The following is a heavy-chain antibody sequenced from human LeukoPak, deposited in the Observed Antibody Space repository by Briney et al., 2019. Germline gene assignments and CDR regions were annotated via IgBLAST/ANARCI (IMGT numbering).Heavy chain of an antibody. D-gene: IGHD3-10*01. CDR3: AKLAYGSGSYYITPADY. Sequence: GGSLRLSCAASGFTFSSYGMHWVRQAPGKGLEWVAFIRYDGSNKYYADSVKGRFTISRDNSKNTLYLQMNSLRAEDTAVYYCAKLAYGSGSYYITPADYWGQGTLVTVSS. CDR1: GFTFSSYG. CDR2: IRYDGSNK. J-gene: IGHJ4*02. V-gene: IGHV3-30*02.